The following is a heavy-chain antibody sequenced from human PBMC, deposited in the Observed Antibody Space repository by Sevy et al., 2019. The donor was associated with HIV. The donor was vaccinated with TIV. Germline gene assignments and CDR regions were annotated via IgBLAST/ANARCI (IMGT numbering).Heavy chain of an antibody. D-gene: IGHD6-19*01. Sequence: SETLSLTCTVSGGSISSSSYYWGWIRQPPGKGLEWIGSIYYSGSTYYNPSLKSRVTKSVDTSKNQFSLKLSSVTAADTAVYYCARHRHVEDIAVAGTSSRGGRYYFDYWGQGTLVTVSS. J-gene: IGHJ4*02. V-gene: IGHV4-39*01. CDR2: IYYSGST. CDR1: GGSISSSSYY. CDR3: ARHRHVEDIAVAGTSSRGGRYYFDY.